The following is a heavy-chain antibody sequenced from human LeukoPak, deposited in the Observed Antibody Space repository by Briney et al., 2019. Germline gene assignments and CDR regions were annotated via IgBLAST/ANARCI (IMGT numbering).Heavy chain of an antibody. J-gene: IGHJ4*02. V-gene: IGHV3-21*01. Sequence: GGSLRLSCAASGFTFSTYNMNWVRQAPGKGLEWVSSISSSSDYIYYTDSVKGRFTISRDNAKNSLYLQMSNLEAEDTAVYYCARVRGSSSWYEDSWGQGTLVTVSS. D-gene: IGHD6-13*01. CDR2: ISSSSDYI. CDR3: ARVRGSSSWYEDS. CDR1: GFTFSTYN.